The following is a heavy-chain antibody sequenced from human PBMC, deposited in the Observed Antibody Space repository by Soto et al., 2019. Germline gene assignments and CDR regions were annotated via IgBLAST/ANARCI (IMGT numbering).Heavy chain of an antibody. J-gene: IGHJ5*02. Sequence: SQTLSLTCVISGDSVSSNSAAWNWIRQSPSRGLEWLGRTYYRSKWYNDYAVSVKSRITINPDTSKNQFSLQLNSVTPEDTAVYYCARVHTVEYSSSGGWFDPWGQGTLVTVSS. D-gene: IGHD6-6*01. CDR1: GDSVSSNSAA. CDR2: TYYRSKWYN. CDR3: ARVHTVEYSSSGGWFDP. V-gene: IGHV6-1*01.